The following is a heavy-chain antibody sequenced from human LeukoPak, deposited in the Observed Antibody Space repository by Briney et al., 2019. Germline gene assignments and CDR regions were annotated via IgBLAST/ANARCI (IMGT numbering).Heavy chain of an antibody. V-gene: IGHV3-30*18. CDR1: GFTFSSYG. J-gene: IGHJ4*02. D-gene: IGHD4-17*01. Sequence: GGSLRLSCAASGFTFSSYGMHWVRQAPGKGLEWVAVISYDGSNKYYADSVKGRFTISRDNSKNTLYLQMNSLRAEDTAVYYRAKGINGDGSPYWGQGTLVTVSS. CDR3: AKGINGDGSPY. CDR2: ISYDGSNK.